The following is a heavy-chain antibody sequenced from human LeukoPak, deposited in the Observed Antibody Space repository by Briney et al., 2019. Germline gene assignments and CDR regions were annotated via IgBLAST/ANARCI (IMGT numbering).Heavy chain of an antibody. J-gene: IGHJ4*02. V-gene: IGHV3-48*01. CDR3: ARVGGRGIDY. CDR1: GFSFNIYS. CDR2: TGSMGSTI. Sequence: GGSLRLSCSASGFSFNIYSMSWVRQSPGKGLEWIAYTGSMGSTIHYADSVKGRFTITRDNAKKSLYLQMDTLRGDDTAVYYCARVGGRGIDYWGQGSLVSVSS.